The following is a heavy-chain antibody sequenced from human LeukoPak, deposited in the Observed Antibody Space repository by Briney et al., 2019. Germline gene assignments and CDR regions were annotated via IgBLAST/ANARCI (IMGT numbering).Heavy chain of an antibody. J-gene: IGHJ4*02. V-gene: IGHV1-18*01. CDR3: ARSLGGSYPDPFDY. D-gene: IGHD1-26*01. Sequence: ASVKVSCTASGYTFTSYGISWVRQAPGQGLEWMGWISAYNGNTNYAQKLQGRVTMTTDTSTSTAYMELRSLRSDDTAVYYCARSLGGSYPDPFDYWGQGTLVTVSS. CDR1: GYTFTSYG. CDR2: ISAYNGNT.